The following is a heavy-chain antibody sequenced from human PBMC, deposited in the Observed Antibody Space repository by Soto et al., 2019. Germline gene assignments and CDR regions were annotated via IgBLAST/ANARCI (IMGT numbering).Heavy chain of an antibody. CDR1: GYTFTSYY. Sequence: QVQLVQSGAEVKKPGASVKVSCKASGYTFTSYYMHWVRQAPGQGLEWMGIINPSGGSTSYAQKFLGRVTMTRDTSTSTVYMELSSLRSEDTAVYYCARGVTIFGVVIINWFDPWGQGTLVTVSS. D-gene: IGHD3-3*01. V-gene: IGHV1-46*01. CDR3: ARGVTIFGVVIINWFDP. J-gene: IGHJ5*02. CDR2: INPSGGST.